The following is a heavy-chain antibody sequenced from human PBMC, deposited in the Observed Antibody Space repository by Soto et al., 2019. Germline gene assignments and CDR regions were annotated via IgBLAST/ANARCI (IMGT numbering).Heavy chain of an antibody. Sequence: QVQLVQSGAEVQKPGSSVKVYCKASGGTFSSYAISWVRQAPGQGLEWMGGIIPIFGTANYAQKFQGRFTLTADESTSTAYIELSSLISEDTAVYYCASSQYGDSVCDYLGQGTLVTVSS. J-gene: IGHJ4*02. CDR3: ASSQYGDSVCDY. CDR2: IIPIFGTA. V-gene: IGHV1-69*01. D-gene: IGHD4-17*01. CDR1: GGTFSSYA.